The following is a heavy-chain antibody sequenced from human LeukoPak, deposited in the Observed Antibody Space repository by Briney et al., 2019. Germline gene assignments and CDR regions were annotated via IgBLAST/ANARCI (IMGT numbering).Heavy chain of an antibody. CDR3: ARRLSRIAAAGTTADY. CDR2: INPNSGGT. D-gene: IGHD6-13*01. V-gene: IGHV1-2*02. CDR1: GYTFTGYY. Sequence: ASVKVSCKASGYTFTGYYMHWVRQAPGQGLEWMGWINPNSGGTNYAQKFQGRVTMTRDTSISTAYMELSRLRSDDTAVYYCARRLSRIAAAGTTADYWGQGTLVTVSS. J-gene: IGHJ4*02.